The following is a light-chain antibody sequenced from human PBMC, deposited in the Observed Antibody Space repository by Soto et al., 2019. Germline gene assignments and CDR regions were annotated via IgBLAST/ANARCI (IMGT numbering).Light chain of an antibody. V-gene: IGKV3-20*01. CDR1: QSVTSSY. Sequence: EIVLTQSPGTLSLSPGERATLSCRASQSVTSSYLAWYQQKPGQAPRRLIYGASIRATGIPDRFSGSGSGTDFTLTISRLEPEDFAVYYCHHYGSSPLTFGQGTRLEI. CDR3: HHYGSSPLT. J-gene: IGKJ5*01. CDR2: GAS.